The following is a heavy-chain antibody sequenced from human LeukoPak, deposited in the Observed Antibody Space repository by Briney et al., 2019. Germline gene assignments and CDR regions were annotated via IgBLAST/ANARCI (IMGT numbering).Heavy chain of an antibody. CDR2: INPNSGGT. CDR3: ARGYDFWSGYYMVY. V-gene: IGHV1-2*06. Sequence: ASVKVSCEASGGTFSSYTISWVRQAPGQGLEWMGRINPNSGGTNFAQKFQGRVTMTRDTSISTAYMELSRLRSDDTAVYYCARGYDFWSGYYMVYWGQGTLVTVSS. J-gene: IGHJ4*02. CDR1: GGTFSSYT. D-gene: IGHD3-3*01.